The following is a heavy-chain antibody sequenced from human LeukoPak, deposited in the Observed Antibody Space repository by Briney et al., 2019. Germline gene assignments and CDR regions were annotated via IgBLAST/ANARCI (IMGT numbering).Heavy chain of an antibody. CDR3: ARLPFRFSGYDY. CDR2: INPNSGGT. CDR1: GYTFTGYY. Sequence: GASVKVSCKASGYTFTGYYMHWVRQAPGQGLEWMGRINPNSGGTNYAQKFQGRVTMTRDTSISTAYMELSRLRSDDTAVYYCARLPFRFSGYDYWGQGTLVTVSS. D-gene: IGHD5-12*01. V-gene: IGHV1-2*06. J-gene: IGHJ4*02.